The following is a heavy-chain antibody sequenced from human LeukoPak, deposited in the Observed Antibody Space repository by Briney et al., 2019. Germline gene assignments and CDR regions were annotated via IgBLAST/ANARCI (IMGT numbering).Heavy chain of an antibody. J-gene: IGHJ4*02. CDR1: GGSISINNYY. CDR3: ARHHHNGGYDY. D-gene: IGHD1-26*01. V-gene: IGHV4-39*01. CDR2: IYYSGST. Sequence: SETLSLTCTVSGGSISINNYYWPWIRQPPGKGLEWIGSIYYSGSTYYNASLKGRVTISIDTSKKQFSLKLSSVTAGDTALFYCARHHHNGGYDYWGKGTLVTVSS.